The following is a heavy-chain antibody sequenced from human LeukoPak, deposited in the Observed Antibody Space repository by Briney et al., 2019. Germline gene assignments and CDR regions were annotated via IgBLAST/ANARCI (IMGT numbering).Heavy chain of an antibody. V-gene: IGHV3-33*01. J-gene: IGHJ4*02. CDR1: GFTFSSYG. CDR3: ASQYTGNYFGFDY. D-gene: IGHD1-26*01. CDR2: IWYDGSNK. Sequence: PGGSLRLSCAASGFTFSSYGMHWVRQAPGKGLEWVAVIWYDGSNKYYADSVKGRFTISRDNSKNTLYLQMNSLRAEDTAVYYCASQYTGNYFGFDYWGQGTLVTVSS.